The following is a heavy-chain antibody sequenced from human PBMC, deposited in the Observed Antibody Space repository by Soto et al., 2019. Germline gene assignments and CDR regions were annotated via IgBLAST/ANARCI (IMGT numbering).Heavy chain of an antibody. CDR1: GFTFSSYG. Sequence: SLRLSCAACGFTFSSYGMHWVRQAPGKELEWVAVIWYDGSNKYYADSVKGRFTISRDNSKNTLYLQMNSLRAEDTAVYYCARDSIDFWSGYYYYYMDVWGKGTTVTVSS. V-gene: IGHV3-33*01. CDR2: IWYDGSNK. D-gene: IGHD3-3*01. CDR3: ARDSIDFWSGYYYYYMDV. J-gene: IGHJ6*03.